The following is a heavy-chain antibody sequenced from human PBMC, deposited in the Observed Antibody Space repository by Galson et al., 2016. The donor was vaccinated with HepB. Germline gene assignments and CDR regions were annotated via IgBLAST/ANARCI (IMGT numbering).Heavy chain of an antibody. Sequence: SLRLSCAASGFTVSSSYMSWVRQAPGKGLEWVSVIYAGGSTYYADPVKGRFSIPRDNSTNTLYLLMNSLRAEDTAVYYCTRRALYYGDYPFDHWGQGTLVTVSS. V-gene: IGHV3-53*01. J-gene: IGHJ4*02. D-gene: IGHD4-17*01. CDR2: IYAGGST. CDR3: TRRALYYGDYPFDH. CDR1: GFTVSSSY.